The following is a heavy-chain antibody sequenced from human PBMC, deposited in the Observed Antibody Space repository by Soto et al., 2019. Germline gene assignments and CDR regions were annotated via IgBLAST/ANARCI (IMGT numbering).Heavy chain of an antibody. CDR1: GFTFSSYA. D-gene: IGHD5-12*01. CDR3: AKVKEWLVTRGHFDY. J-gene: IGHJ4*02. V-gene: IGHV3-23*01. CDR2: ISGSGGST. Sequence: GGSLRLSCAASGFTFSSYAMSWVRQAPGKGLEWVSAISGSGGSTYYADSVKGRFTISRDNSKNTLYLQMNSLRAEDTAVYYCAKVKEWLVTRGHFDYWGQGTLVTVSS.